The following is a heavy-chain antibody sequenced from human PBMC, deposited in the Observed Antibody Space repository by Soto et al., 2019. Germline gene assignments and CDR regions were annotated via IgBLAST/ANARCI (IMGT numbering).Heavy chain of an antibody. J-gene: IGHJ4*02. CDR3: AKGGYDSSGYYSYYFDY. CDR1: GFTLSSYG. CDR2: ISYDGSNK. D-gene: IGHD3-22*01. V-gene: IGHV3-30*18. Sequence: GWSLRLSCAASGFTLSSYGMHWVRQAPGKGLEWVAVISYDGSNKYYADSVKGRFTISRGNSKNTLYLQMNSLRAEDTAVYYCAKGGYDSSGYYSYYFDYWGQGTLVTVSS.